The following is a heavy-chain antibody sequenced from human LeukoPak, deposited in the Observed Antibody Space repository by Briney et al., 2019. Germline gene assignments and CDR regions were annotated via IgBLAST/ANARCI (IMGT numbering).Heavy chain of an antibody. CDR3: AGGYVWGYYFDY. D-gene: IGHD3-16*01. V-gene: IGHV4-59*01. Sequence: PSETLSLTCTVSGGSISGYYWSWIRQPPGKGLEWIGYIYYSGSTNYNPSLKSRVTISVDTSKNQFSLKLSSVTAADTAVYYCAGGYVWGYYFDYWGQGTLVTVSS. CDR2: IYYSGST. J-gene: IGHJ4*02. CDR1: GGSISGYY.